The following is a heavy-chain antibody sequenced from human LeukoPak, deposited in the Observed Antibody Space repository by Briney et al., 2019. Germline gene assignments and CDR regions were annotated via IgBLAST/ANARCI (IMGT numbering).Heavy chain of an antibody. D-gene: IGHD6-25*01. Sequence: GGSLRLSCAASGFTFSSYAMHWVRQAPGKGLEWVAAISHDGSNKYSADSVKGRFTISRDNSKNTLYLQMNNLRVEDTAVYYCARDAGWRLLDYWGRGTQVTVSS. CDR3: ARDAGWRLLDY. J-gene: IGHJ4*02. CDR1: GFTFSSYA. V-gene: IGHV3-30*04. CDR2: ISHDGSNK.